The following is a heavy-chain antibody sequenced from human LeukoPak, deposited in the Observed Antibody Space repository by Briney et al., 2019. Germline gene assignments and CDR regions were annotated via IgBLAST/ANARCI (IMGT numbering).Heavy chain of an antibody. J-gene: IGHJ4*02. Sequence: SETLSLTCAVYGGSFSGYYWSWIRQPPGKGLEWIGEINHSGSTNYNPSLKSRVTISVDTSKNQFSLKLSSVTAADTAIYYCATLLLGYCSGGRCYSGRLDYWGQGTLVTVSS. CDR2: INHSGST. CDR3: ATLLLGYCSGGRCYSGRLDY. CDR1: GGSFSGYY. D-gene: IGHD2-15*01. V-gene: IGHV4-34*01.